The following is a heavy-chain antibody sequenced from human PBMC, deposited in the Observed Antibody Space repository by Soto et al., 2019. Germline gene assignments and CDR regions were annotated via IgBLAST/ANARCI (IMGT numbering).Heavy chain of an antibody. J-gene: IGHJ4*02. CDR3: ARVPPLLYYFDY. V-gene: IGHV1-18*01. CDR1: GYTFTSYG. Sequence: QVQLVQSGAEVKKPGASVKVSCKASGYTFTSYGISWVRQAPGQGLEWMGWISAYNGNTNYAQKLQGRVARTTDTPTSPAHIDLRSLTSDDPAVYPGARVPPLLYYFDYWGQGTPVTVSS. CDR2: ISAYNGNT.